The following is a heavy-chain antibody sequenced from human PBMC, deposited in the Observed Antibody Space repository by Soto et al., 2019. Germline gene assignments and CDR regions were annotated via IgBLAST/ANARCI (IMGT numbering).Heavy chain of an antibody. CDR2: IYHSGST. V-gene: IGHV4-4*02. D-gene: IGHD5-12*01. J-gene: IGHJ5*02. CDR3: ARAGTGGYRGYDVARTYLSDP. Sequence: QVQLQESGPGLVKPSGTLSLTCAVSGGSISSSNWWSWVRQPPGKGLEWIGEIYHSGSTNYKPSLKSRVTITVDTSKNQISLKLSSVTAADTAVYYCARAGTGGYRGYDVARTYLSDPWGQGTLVTVSS. CDR1: GGSISSSNW.